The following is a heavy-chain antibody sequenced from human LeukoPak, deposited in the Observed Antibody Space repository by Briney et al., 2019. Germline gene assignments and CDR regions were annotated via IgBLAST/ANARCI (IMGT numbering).Heavy chain of an antibody. J-gene: IGHJ4*02. CDR3: ARAMPSPFYFDY. CDR2: IIPILGIA. D-gene: IGHD2-2*01. Sequence: ASVKVSCKASGGTFSSYAISWVRQAPGQGLEWMGRIIPILGIANYAQKFQGRVTITADKSTSTAYMELSSLRSEDTAVYYCARAMPSPFYFDYWGQGTLVTVSS. V-gene: IGHV1-69*04. CDR1: GGTFSSYA.